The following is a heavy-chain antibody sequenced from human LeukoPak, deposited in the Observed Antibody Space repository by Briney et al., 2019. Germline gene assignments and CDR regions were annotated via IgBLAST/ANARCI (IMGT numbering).Heavy chain of an antibody. CDR1: GFTFSSYA. CDR3: AREKPGPYYYGSGSSGRYYGMDV. Sequence: PGGSLRLSCAASGFTFSSYAMSWVRQAPGKGLEWVSAISGSGGSTYYADSVKGRFTISRDNSKNTLYLQMNSLRAEDTAVYYWAREKPGPYYYGSGSSGRYYGMDVWGQGTTVTVSS. D-gene: IGHD3-10*01. CDR2: ISGSGGST. J-gene: IGHJ6*02. V-gene: IGHV3-23*01.